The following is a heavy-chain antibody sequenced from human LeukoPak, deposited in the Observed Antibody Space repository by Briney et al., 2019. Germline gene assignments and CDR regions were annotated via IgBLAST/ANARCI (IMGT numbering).Heavy chain of an antibody. CDR3: ARDQGMATISEFDY. V-gene: IGHV1-69*04. D-gene: IGHD5-24*01. J-gene: IGHJ4*02. CDR2: IIPILGIA. CDR1: GYTFTSYG. Sequence: SVKVSCKASGYTFTSYGISWVRQAPGQGLEWMGRIIPILGIANYAQKFQGRVTITADKSTSTAYMELSSLRSEDTAVYYCARDQGMATISEFDYWGQGTLVTVSS.